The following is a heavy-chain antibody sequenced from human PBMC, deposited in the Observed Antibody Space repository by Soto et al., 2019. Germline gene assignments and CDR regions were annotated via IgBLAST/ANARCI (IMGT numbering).Heavy chain of an antibody. V-gene: IGHV3-30*18. D-gene: IGHD2-21*01. Sequence: GGSLRLSCAASGFTFSSYGMHWARQAPGNGLEWVATMSSDGSNKYYADSVKGRFTISRDNSKNTLYLQMNSLRAEDTALYYCAKDLNIAVVIATSNYMDVWGKGTTVTLSS. CDR2: MSSDGSNK. CDR1: GFTFSSYG. CDR3: AKDLNIAVVIATSNYMDV. J-gene: IGHJ6*03.